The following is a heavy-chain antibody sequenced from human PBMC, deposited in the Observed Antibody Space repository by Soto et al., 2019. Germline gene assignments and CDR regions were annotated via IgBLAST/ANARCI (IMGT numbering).Heavy chain of an antibody. CDR3: ARGASRHDAFDI. V-gene: IGHV4-30-2*01. CDR2: IYHSGST. Sequence: SETLSLTCTVSGGSVSSGSYYWSWIRQPPGKGLEWIGYIYHSGSTYYNPSLKSRVTISVDRSKNQFSLKLSSVTAADTAVYYCARGASRHDAFDIWGQGTMVTVSS. J-gene: IGHJ3*02. CDR1: GGSVSSGSYY.